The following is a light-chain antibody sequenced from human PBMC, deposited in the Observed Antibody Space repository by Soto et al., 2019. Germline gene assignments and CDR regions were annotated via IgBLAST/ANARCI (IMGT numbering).Light chain of an antibody. Sequence: EVVLTQSPGSLSLSPGERAILSCRASQSVSSSFLAWYQQKPGRTHRLLIYDASSRATGIPDRFSGSGSGTDFTLTIDRLEPEDFAVYYCQHYGRSPVLFTFGPGTKVDIK. CDR3: QHYGRSPVLFT. CDR1: QSVSSSF. CDR2: DAS. V-gene: IGKV3-20*01. J-gene: IGKJ3*01.